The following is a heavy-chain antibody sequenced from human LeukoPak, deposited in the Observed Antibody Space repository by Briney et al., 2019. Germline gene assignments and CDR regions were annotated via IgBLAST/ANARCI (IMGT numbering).Heavy chain of an antibody. Sequence: SETLSLTCAVSGGSISSGGYSWSWIRQPPGKGLEWIGYIYYSGSTYYNPSLKSRVTISVDTSKNQFSLKLSSVTAADTAVYYCASQRYSGYYFDYWGQGTLVTVSS. V-gene: IGHV4-30-4*07. J-gene: IGHJ4*02. D-gene: IGHD6-25*01. CDR2: IYYSGST. CDR3: ASQRYSGYYFDY. CDR1: GGSISSGGYS.